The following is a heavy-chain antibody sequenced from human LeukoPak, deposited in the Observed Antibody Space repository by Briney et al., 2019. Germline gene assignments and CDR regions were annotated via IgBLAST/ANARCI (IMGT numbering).Heavy chain of an antibody. CDR1: GGTFSSYA. J-gene: IGHJ6*03. D-gene: IGHD4-17*01. CDR2: ISGSGGST. Sequence: SCKASGGTFSSYAMSWVRQAPGKGLEWVSAISGSGGSTYYADSVKGRFTISRDNSKNTLYLQMNSLRAEDTAVYYCAKEATVTTWYYYYMDVWGKGTTVTVSS. CDR3: AKEATVTTWYYYYMDV. V-gene: IGHV3-23*01.